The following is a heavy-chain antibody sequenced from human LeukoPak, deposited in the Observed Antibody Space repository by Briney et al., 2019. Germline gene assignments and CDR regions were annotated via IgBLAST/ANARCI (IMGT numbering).Heavy chain of an antibody. CDR3: ARDHAVDGLVFDL. CDR2: IYYSGST. CDR1: GGSISSSSYY. J-gene: IGHJ4*02. V-gene: IGHV4-39*02. D-gene: IGHD5-24*01. Sequence: SETLSLTCTVSGGSISSSSYYWGWIRQPPGKGLEWIGSIYYSGSTYYNPSLKSRVTISVDTSKNQFSLKLSSVTAADTAVYYCARDHAVDGLVFDLWGQGTLVTVSS.